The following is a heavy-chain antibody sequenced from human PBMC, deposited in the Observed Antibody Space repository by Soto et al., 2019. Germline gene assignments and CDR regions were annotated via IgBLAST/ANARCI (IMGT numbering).Heavy chain of an antibody. V-gene: IGHV1-24*01. Sequence: ASVKVSCKASGYTFTSYGISWVRQAPGKGLEWMGGFDPEDGETIYAQKFQGRVTMTEDTSTDTAYMELSSLRSEDTAVYYCATASSGWSYGMDVWGQGTTVTVSS. D-gene: IGHD6-19*01. CDR2: FDPEDGET. J-gene: IGHJ6*02. CDR1: GYTFTSYG. CDR3: ATASSGWSYGMDV.